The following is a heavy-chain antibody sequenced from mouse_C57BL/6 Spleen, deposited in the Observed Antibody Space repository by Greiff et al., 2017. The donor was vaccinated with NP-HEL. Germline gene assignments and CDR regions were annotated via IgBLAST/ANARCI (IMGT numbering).Heavy chain of an antibody. CDR3: AKPTVVDWYFDV. Sequence: QVQLQQSGAELARPGASVKLSCKASGYTFTSYGISWVKQRTGQGLEWIGEIYPRSGNTYYNEKFKGKATLTADKSSSTAYMELRSLPSEDSAVYFGAKPTVVDWYFDVWGTGTTVTVAS. J-gene: IGHJ1*03. CDR2: IYPRSGNT. CDR1: GYTFTSYG. V-gene: IGHV1-81*01. D-gene: IGHD1-1*01.